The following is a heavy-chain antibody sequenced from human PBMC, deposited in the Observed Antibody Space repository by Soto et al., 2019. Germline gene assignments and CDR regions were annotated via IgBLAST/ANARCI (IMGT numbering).Heavy chain of an antibody. J-gene: IGHJ6*02. CDR3: ATVMTTRNRNNYCYYYGIDV. CDR2: IYYSVSP. D-gene: IGHD4-17*01. V-gene: IGHV4-61*01. CDR1: GGSVSSGSYY. Sequence: SETLSLTCTVSGGSVSSGSYYWNWIRQPPGKGLEWIGYIYYSVSPNYNPSLKSRVSISLDTSKNQFSLNLNSLPAADTAVYYCATVMTTRNRNNYCYYYGIDVWGQVAPVTVSS.